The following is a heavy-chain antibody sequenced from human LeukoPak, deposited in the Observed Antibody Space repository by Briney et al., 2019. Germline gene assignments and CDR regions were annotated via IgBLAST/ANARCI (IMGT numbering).Heavy chain of an antibody. Sequence: GGSLRLSCAASGFTFSDYYMSWIRQAPGKGLEWVSYISSSSSYTNYADSVKDRFTISRDNAKNSLYLQMNSLRAEDTAVYYCARVRRDTAMVKDYWGQGTLVTVSS. J-gene: IGHJ4*02. V-gene: IGHV3-11*06. CDR1: GFTFSDYY. CDR3: ARVRRDTAMVKDY. CDR2: ISSSSSYT. D-gene: IGHD5-18*01.